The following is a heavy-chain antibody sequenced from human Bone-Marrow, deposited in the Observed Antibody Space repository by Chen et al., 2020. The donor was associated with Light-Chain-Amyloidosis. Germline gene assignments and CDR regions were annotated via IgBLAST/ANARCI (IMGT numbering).Heavy chain of an antibody. J-gene: IGHJ3*02. V-gene: IGHV6-1*01. CDR1: GDSVSSNSAA. D-gene: IGHD2-2*02. CDR3: ARSRLDIVVVPADIRDAFDI. Sequence: QVQLQQSGPGLVKPSQTLSLTCAISGDSVSSNSAAWNWIRQSPSRGLEWLGRTYYRAKWYNDYAVAGKSRITINPDTSKNQFSLQLNSVTPEDTAVYYCARSRLDIVVVPADIRDAFDIWGQGKMVTVSS. CDR2: TYYRAKWYN.